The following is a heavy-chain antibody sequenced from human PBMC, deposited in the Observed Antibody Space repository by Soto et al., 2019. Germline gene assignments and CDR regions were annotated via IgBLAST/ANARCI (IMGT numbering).Heavy chain of an antibody. J-gene: IGHJ3*02. D-gene: IGHD3-22*01. CDR3: ARDLFPTYYYDSSGYYGGLHDAFDI. Sequence: GASVKVSCTASGYTFTSYGISWVRQAPGQGLEWMGWISTYNGNTNYAQKLQGRVTMTTDTSTGTAYMELRSLRSDDTAVYYCARDLFPTYYYDSSGYYGGLHDAFDIWGQGTMVTV. CDR2: ISTYNGNT. CDR1: GYTFTSYG. V-gene: IGHV1-18*01.